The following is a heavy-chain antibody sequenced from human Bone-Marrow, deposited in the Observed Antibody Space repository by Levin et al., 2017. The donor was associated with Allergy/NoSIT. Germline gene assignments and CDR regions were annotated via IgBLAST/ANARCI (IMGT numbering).Heavy chain of an antibody. J-gene: IGHJ3*02. CDR1: GFSLSTSGVG. Sequence: SGPTLVKPTQTLTLTCTFSGFSLSTSGVGVAWIRQPPGKALEWLALIYWDDDERYNPSLKSRLSITKDTSKNQVVLTMTNMDPVDTATYYCAPWNSGFFSGPFRDTFDIWGQGTMVTVSS. V-gene: IGHV2-5*02. CDR3: APWNSGFFSGPFRDTFDI. CDR2: IYWDDDE. D-gene: IGHD3-22*01.